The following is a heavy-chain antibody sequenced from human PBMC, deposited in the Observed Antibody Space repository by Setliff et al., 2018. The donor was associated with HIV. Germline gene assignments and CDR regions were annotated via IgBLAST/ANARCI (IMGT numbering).Heavy chain of an antibody. CDR2: IKQDGSEK. CDR3: ARDATRGGDMDV. Sequence: PGGSLRLSCDASGCCFSSYWRSWVRQAPGKGLEWVANIKQDGSEKYYVASVRGRFTIARDDAKDSLYLQMNSLRAEDTAVYYCARDATRGGDMDVWAKGTTVTVSS. V-gene: IGHV3-7*01. J-gene: IGHJ6*03. CDR1: GCCFSSYW. D-gene: IGHD2-15*01.